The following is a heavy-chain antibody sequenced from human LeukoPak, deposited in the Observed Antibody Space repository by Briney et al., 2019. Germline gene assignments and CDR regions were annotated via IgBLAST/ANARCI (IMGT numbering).Heavy chain of an antibody. CDR2: ISGSGGST. D-gene: IGHD3-16*02. CDR1: GFTFSSYA. V-gene: IGHV3-23*01. J-gene: IGHJ4*02. Sequence: PGGSLRLSCAASGFTFSSYAMSWVRQAPGKGLEWVSAISGSGGSTYYADSVKGRVTISRDNSKNTLYLQMNSLRAEDTAVYYCAKDHYDYVWGSYRYRPRFDYWGQGTLVTVSP. CDR3: AKDHYDYVWGSYRYRPRFDY.